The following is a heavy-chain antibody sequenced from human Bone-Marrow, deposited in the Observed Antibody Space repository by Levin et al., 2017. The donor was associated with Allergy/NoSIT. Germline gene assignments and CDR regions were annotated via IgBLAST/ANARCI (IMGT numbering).Heavy chain of an antibody. CDR2: ISYSGST. J-gene: IGHJ5*02. CDR1: GGSISSGGYY. CDR3: ARVNSYDSSGYHLNWFDP. V-gene: IGHV4-31*03. D-gene: IGHD3-22*01. Sequence: PSETLSLTCSVSGGSISSGGYYWGWIRQHPGKGLEWIGYISYSGSTYQNPSLKSRITISVDMSENQFSLKLSSVTAADRACYYCARVNSYDSSGYHLNWFDPWGQGTLVTVSS.